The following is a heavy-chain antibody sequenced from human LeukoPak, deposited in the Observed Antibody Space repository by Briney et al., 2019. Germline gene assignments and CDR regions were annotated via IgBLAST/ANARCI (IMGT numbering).Heavy chain of an antibody. CDR1: GYTFTGYY. J-gene: IGHJ3*02. D-gene: IGHD5-18*01. CDR3: ASGYSYGPKDAFDI. Sequence: ASVKVSCKASGYTFTGYYMHWVRQAPGQGLEWMGWINPNSGGTNYAQKFQGRVTMTRDTSISTAYMELSRLRSDDTAVYYCASGYSYGPKDAFDIWSQGTMVTVSS. V-gene: IGHV1-2*02. CDR2: INPNSGGT.